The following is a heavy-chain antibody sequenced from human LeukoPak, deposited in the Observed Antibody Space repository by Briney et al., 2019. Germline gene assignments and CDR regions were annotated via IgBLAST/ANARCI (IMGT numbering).Heavy chain of an antibody. CDR2: INPSSGGT. Sequence: GASVKVSCKASGYTFTGYFLHWIRQAPGQGLEWMGWINPSSGGTEYAQKFQGRVTMTRDTSISTAYMELSRLTSDDTAVYYCARVSSIWTDYWGQGTLVTVSS. J-gene: IGHJ4*02. D-gene: IGHD3-3*02. V-gene: IGHV1-2*02. CDR3: ARVSSIWTDY. CDR1: GYTFTGYF.